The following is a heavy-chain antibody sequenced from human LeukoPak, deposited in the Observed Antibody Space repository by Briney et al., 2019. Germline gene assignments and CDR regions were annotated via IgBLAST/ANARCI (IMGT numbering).Heavy chain of an antibody. CDR2: ITRSGIT. CDR1: GGSFSGYY. V-gene: IGHV4-34*01. CDR3: ARLDQLIQDYWYFDL. Sequence: SETLSLTCAVYGGSFSGYYWSWLRQPPGKGLEWIGEITRSGITQYNPSLKSRVTMSLDTSNNHFSLSLSSVTAADTAVYYCARLDQLIQDYWYFDLWGRGTLVAVSS. J-gene: IGHJ2*01. D-gene: IGHD2-2*01.